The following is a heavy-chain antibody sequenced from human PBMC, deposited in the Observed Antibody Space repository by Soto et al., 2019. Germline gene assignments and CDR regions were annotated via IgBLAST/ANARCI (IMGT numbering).Heavy chain of an antibody. V-gene: IGHV4-30-4*01. Sequence: QVQLQESGPGLVKPSQTLSLTCTVSGGSISSGDYFWSWLRQSPGKGLEWIGYISSIGSTYYNPSLKSRVSVSRDTSKNQFSLKLSSVTTTDTAVYYCARGLVIRPYYYHGMDVWGQGTTVTVSS. CDR1: GGSISSGDYF. D-gene: IGHD3-9*01. CDR3: ARGLVIRPYYYHGMDV. J-gene: IGHJ6*02. CDR2: ISSIGST.